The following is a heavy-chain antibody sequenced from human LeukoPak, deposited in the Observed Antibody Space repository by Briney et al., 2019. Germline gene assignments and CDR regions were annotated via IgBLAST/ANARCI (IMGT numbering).Heavy chain of an antibody. CDR3: ARDGRRIAVADY. Sequence: SVKVSCKASGYTFTSYAMHWVRQAPGQRLEWMGWINAGNGNTKYSQKFQGRVTITRDTSASTAYMELSSLRSEDTAVYYCARDGRRIAVADYWGQGTLVTVSS. V-gene: IGHV1-3*01. J-gene: IGHJ4*02. D-gene: IGHD6-19*01. CDR2: INAGNGNT. CDR1: GYTFTSYA.